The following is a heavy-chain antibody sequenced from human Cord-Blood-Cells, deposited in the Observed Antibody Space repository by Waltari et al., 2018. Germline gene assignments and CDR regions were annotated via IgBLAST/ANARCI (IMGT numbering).Heavy chain of an antibody. J-gene: IGHJ6*03. Sequence: QVQLVQSGAEVKKPGSSVKVSCTASGGTFSSLAIRWVRQAPGQGLEWMGRIIPILGIANYAQKFQGRVTITADKSTSTAYMELSSLRSEDTAVYYCARGGSSYYYYMDVWGKGTTVTVSS. V-gene: IGHV1-69*09. D-gene: IGHD6-6*01. CDR2: IIPILGIA. CDR3: ARGGSSYYYYMDV. CDR1: GGTFSSLA.